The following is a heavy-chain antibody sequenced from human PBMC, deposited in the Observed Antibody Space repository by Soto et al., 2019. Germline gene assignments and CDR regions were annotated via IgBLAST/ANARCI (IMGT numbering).Heavy chain of an antibody. Sequence: EVQLVESGGDLVQPGGSLRLSCAASGFTFSRHWIHWVRQAPGQGLVWVSRTKTDGTTSYADSVRGRFTISRDNAENTLYLQMNSLRAEDTAVYYCVRDMRAVPWYGGISSAFDMWGQGTMVTVSS. V-gene: IGHV3-74*01. J-gene: IGHJ3*02. CDR3: VRDMRAVPWYGGISSAFDM. CDR2: TKTDGTT. D-gene: IGHD3-10*01. CDR1: GFTFSRHW.